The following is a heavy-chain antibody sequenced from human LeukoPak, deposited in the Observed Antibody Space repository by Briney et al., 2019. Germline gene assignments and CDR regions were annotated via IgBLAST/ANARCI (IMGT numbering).Heavy chain of an antibody. J-gene: IGHJ6*02. CDR1: GGSISSSNW. CDR2: IYHSGST. CDR3: ARDSKNYYYGMDV. D-gene: IGHD2-2*01. V-gene: IGHV4-4*02. Sequence: SETLSLTCAVSGGSISSSNWWSWVRQPPGKGLEWIGEIYHSGSTNYNPSLKSRVTISVDKSKNQFSLKLSSVTAADTAVYYCARDSKNYYYGMDVWGQGTTVTVSS.